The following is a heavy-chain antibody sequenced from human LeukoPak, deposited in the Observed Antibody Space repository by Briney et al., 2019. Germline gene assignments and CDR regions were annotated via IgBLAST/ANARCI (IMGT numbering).Heavy chain of an antibody. D-gene: IGHD1-26*01. CDR3: ARVNSGSYLLRVSDAFDI. CDR2: IYHSGST. J-gene: IGHJ3*02. CDR1: GGSISSSNW. V-gene: IGHV4-4*02. Sequence: PSETLSLTWAVSGGSISSSNWWSWVRQPPGKGLEWIGEIYHSGSTNYNPSLKSRVTISVDKSKNQFSLKLSSVTAADTAVYYCARVNSGSYLLRVSDAFDIWGQGTMVTVSS.